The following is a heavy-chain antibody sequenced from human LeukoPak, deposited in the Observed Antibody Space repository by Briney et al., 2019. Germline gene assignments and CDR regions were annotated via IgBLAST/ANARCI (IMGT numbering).Heavy chain of an antibody. D-gene: IGHD3-22*01. CDR3: ARAVSITMIVIN. CDR1: GGSISSYY. CDR2: IYYSGST. Sequence: SETLSLTCTVPGGSISSYYWSWIRQPPGKGLEWIGYIYYSGSTNYKPSLKSRVTISVDTSKNQFSLKLSSVTAADTAVYYCARAVSITMIVINWGQGTLVTVSS. V-gene: IGHV4-59*01. J-gene: IGHJ4*02.